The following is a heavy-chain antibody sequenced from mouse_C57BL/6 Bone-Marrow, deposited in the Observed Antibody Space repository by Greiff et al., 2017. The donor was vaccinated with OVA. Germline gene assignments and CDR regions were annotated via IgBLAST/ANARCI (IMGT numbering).Heavy chain of an antibody. J-gene: IGHJ3*01. Sequence: VQLQQSGAELVRPGASVKLSCKASGYTFTDYYINWVKQRPGQGLEWIARIYPGSGNTYYNEKFKGKATLTAEKSSSTAYMQLSSLTSEDSAVYFCARMNWEGGFAYWGQGTLVTVSA. V-gene: IGHV1-76*01. CDR3: ARMNWEGGFAY. CDR1: GYTFTDYY. CDR2: IYPGSGNT. D-gene: IGHD4-1*01.